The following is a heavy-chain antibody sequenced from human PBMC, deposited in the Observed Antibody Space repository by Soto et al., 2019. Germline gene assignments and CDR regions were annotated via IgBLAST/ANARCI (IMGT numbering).Heavy chain of an antibody. J-gene: IGHJ4*02. V-gene: IGHV3-30-3*01. CDR1: GFSFNTYA. CDR2: ISYDGGNK. D-gene: IGHD3-3*01. Sequence: QVQLVESEGGEVQPGTSLRLSCAASGFSFNTYAMHWVRQAPGKGLEWVAVISYDGGNKYYTDSVKGRFTISRDNSKNTLYLQMNSLRGEDTAVYYCSRDYYDFDYWGQGTLVTVSS. CDR3: SRDYYDFDY.